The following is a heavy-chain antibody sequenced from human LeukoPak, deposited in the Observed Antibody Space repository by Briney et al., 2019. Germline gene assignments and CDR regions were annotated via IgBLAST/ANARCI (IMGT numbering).Heavy chain of an antibody. V-gene: IGHV3-23*01. D-gene: IGHD3-10*01. CDR2: ISGRGDST. Sequence: GGSLRLSCAASGFTFRTYDMNWVRQAPGKGLEWVAAISGRGDSTYYVDSVKGRFTISRDNSRNTLYLHLNSLRAEDTAIHYCTRGRRGVFNDAFDIWGQGTVVTVSS. J-gene: IGHJ3*02. CDR3: TRGRRGVFNDAFDI. CDR1: GFTFRTYD.